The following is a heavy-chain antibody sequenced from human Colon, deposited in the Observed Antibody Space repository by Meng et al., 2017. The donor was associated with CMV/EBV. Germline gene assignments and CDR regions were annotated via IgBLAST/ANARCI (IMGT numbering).Heavy chain of an antibody. V-gene: IGHV3-66*02. CDR1: GFTVSSHF. CDR2: IYPGGST. J-gene: IGHJ5*02. Sequence: SWAISGFTVSSHFMSWVRQAPGKGLEWVSVIYPGGSTYYADSVQGRFTISRDNSKNTLILQMNSLRGEDTAVYYCVRGTTSGWFGVSWGQGTLVTVSS. CDR3: VRGTTSGWFGVS. D-gene: IGHD6-19*01.